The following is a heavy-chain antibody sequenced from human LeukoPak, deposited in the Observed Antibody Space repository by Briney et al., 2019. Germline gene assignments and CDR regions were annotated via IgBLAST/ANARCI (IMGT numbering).Heavy chain of an antibody. CDR3: ARGPSGITFGGVIGKGYYFDY. Sequence: SETLSLTCAVYGGSFSGYYWSWIRQPPGKGLEWIGEINHSGSTNYNPSLESRVTISVDTSKNQFSLKLSSVTAADTAVYYCARGPSGITFGGVIGKGYYFDYWGQGTLVTVSS. V-gene: IGHV4-34*01. CDR1: GGSFSGYY. CDR2: INHSGST. D-gene: IGHD3-16*02. J-gene: IGHJ4*02.